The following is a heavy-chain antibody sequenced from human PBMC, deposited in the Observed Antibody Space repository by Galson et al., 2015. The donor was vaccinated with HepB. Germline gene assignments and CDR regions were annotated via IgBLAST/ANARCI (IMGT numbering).Heavy chain of an antibody. D-gene: IGHD2-2*01. CDR3: ARDRVVPAARYAPFDY. CDR1: GYTFTSYA. J-gene: IGHJ4*02. Sequence: SVKVSCKASGYTFTSYAMHWVRQAPGQRLEWMGWINAGNGNTKYSQKFQGRVTITRDTSASTAYMELSSLRSEDTAVYYCARDRVVPAARYAPFDYWGQGTLVTVSS. CDR2: INAGNGNT. V-gene: IGHV1-3*01.